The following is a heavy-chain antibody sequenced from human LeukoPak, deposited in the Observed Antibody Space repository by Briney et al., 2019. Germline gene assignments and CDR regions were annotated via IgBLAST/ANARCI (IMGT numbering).Heavy chain of an antibody. CDR2: IYSGGST. Sequence: GGSLRLSCTASGFTFSSYWMHWVRQAPGKGLEWVSVIYSGGSTYYADSVKGRFTISRDNSKNTLYLQMNSLRAEDTAVYYCARQRSHKDDAFDIWGQGTMVTVSP. CDR3: ARQRSHKDDAFDI. J-gene: IGHJ3*02. V-gene: IGHV3-66*04. CDR1: GFTFSSYW.